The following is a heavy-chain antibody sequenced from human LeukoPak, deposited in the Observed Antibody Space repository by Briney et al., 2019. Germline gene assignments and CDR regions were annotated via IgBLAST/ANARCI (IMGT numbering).Heavy chain of an antibody. J-gene: IGHJ6*02. D-gene: IGHD3-10*01. CDR2: IYPGDSDT. Sequence: GESLKISCKGSGYSFTSYWIGWVRQMPGRGLEWMGIIYPGDSDTRYSPSFQGQVTISADKSISTAYLQWSSLKASDTAMYYCARMLRISMVREKNYYYYGMDVWGQGTTVTVSS. CDR1: GYSFTSYW. V-gene: IGHV5-51*01. CDR3: ARMLRISMVREKNYYYYGMDV.